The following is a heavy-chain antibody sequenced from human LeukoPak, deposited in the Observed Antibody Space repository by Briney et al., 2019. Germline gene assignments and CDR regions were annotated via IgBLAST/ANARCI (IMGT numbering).Heavy chain of an antibody. J-gene: IGHJ4*02. Sequence: SETLSLTCTVSGGSISSGNYYWSWIRQPAGKGLEWVGRIYTSGSTNYNPSLKSRVTISVDTSKSQFSLKLSSVIAADTAVYYCARSLSVYRIYYFDYWGQGTLVTVSS. CDR3: ARSLSVYRIYYFDY. D-gene: IGHD2-8*01. CDR2: IYTSGST. V-gene: IGHV4-61*02. CDR1: GGSISSGNYY.